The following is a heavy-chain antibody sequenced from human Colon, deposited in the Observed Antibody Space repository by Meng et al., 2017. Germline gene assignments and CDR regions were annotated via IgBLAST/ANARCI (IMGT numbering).Heavy chain of an antibody. CDR1: DASFNSPDYY. J-gene: IGHJ4*02. CDR2: IYYSGST. CDR3: ARSPYSGSALPFFDY. D-gene: IGHD1-26*01. Sequence: QLPLHARGPGLVMPSTTPSITCTVSDASFNSPDYYWSWIRQPPGKGLQWIGYIYYSGSTYYNPSLKSRVSISGDTSNKQFSLKLTSVTAADTAVYYCARSPYSGSALPFFDYWGQGSLVTVSS. V-gene: IGHV4-30-4*01.